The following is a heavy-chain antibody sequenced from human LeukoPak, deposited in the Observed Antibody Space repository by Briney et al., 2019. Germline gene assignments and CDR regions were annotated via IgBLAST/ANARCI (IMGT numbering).Heavy chain of an antibody. CDR1: GFTFSDYY. J-gene: IGHJ3*02. Sequence: PGGSLRLSCAASGFTFSDYYMTWIRQAPGKGLEWVSYISSSASPIYYADSVKGRFTISRDNARNSLYLQMNTLRADDTAVYYCARGAVAGSWSDFAAFDIWGQGTMVTVPS. CDR3: ARGAVAGSWSDFAAFDI. CDR2: ISSSASPI. V-gene: IGHV3-11*01. D-gene: IGHD6-19*01.